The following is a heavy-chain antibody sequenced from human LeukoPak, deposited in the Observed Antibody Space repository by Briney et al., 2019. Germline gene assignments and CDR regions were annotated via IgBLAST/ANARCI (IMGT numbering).Heavy chain of an antibody. CDR1: GYSISSGYY. CDR2: IYHSGST. Sequence: PSETLSLTCTVSGYSISSGYYWGWIRQPQGKGLEWIGSIYHSGSTYYNPSLKSRVTISVDTSKNQFSLKLSSVTAADTAVYYCARDYGGNIDYWGQGTLVTVSS. V-gene: IGHV4-38-2*02. J-gene: IGHJ4*02. D-gene: IGHD4-23*01. CDR3: ARDYGGNIDY.